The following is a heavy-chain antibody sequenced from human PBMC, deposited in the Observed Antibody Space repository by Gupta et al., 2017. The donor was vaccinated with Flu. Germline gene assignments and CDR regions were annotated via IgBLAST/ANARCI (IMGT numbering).Heavy chain of an antibody. V-gene: IGHV3-30*18. CDR2: KYKDGRKQ. D-gene: IGHD1-7*01. Sequence: QVQLVESGGGVVQPGRSLRLSCAASGFTFSSYGMPWVRQAPGKGLGWVAVKYKDGRKQWFVNFGRGRFTHSRDNFKNTLNPEKKSLRPEETAGYYCAKGGLHNWNYDGDYWGQGILVTVSS. J-gene: IGHJ4*02. CDR3: AKGGLHNWNYDGDY. CDR1: GFTFSSYG.